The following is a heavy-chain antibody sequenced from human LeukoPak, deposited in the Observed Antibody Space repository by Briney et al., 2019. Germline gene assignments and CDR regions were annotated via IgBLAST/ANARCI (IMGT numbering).Heavy chain of an antibody. V-gene: IGHV4-59*01. CDR2: IYYSGST. J-gene: IGHJ4*02. D-gene: IGHD6-19*01. CDR1: GGPISSYY. Sequence: SETLSLTCSVSGGPISSYYWTWIRQPPGKGLEWIGHIYYSGSTNYNPSLKSRVTISIDTSKNQFSLKVSSVTAADTAVYYCARGIAVTGITFDYWGQGTLVTVSP. CDR3: ARGIAVTGITFDY.